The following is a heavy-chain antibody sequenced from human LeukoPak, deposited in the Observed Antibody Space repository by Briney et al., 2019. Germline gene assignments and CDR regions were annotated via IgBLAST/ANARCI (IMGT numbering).Heavy chain of an antibody. Sequence: PGGSLRLSCAASGFTFSDYYMSWIRQAPGKGLEWVSYISSSGSTICYADSVKGRFTISRDNAKNSLYLQMNSLRAEDTAVYYCARKGPSGSGWWGGDAFDIWGQGTMVTVSS. CDR2: ISSSGSTI. CDR3: ARKGPSGSGWWGGDAFDI. V-gene: IGHV3-11*01. D-gene: IGHD6-19*01. J-gene: IGHJ3*02. CDR1: GFTFSDYY.